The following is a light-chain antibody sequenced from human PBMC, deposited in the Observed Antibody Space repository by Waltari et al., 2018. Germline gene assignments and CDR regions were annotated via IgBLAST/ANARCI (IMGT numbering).Light chain of an antibody. J-gene: IGLJ7*01. CDR2: HNN. CDR1: SSNIGAGYD. CDR3: QSYDGSLSGAV. V-gene: IGLV1-40*01. Sequence: QSVLTQPPSVSGAPGQRVTISCPGRSSNIGAGYDLHWYQQLPGTAPKLLIYHNNNRPSGVPDRFSGSKSGTSASLAITGLQAEDEADYYCQSYDGSLSGAVFGGGTQLTVL.